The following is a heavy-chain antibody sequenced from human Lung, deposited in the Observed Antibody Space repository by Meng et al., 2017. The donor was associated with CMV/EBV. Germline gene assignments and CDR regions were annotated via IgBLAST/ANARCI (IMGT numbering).Heavy chain of an antibody. CDR2: MWNVGKRN. V-gene: IGHV3-33*01. CDR3: ARNGNEYDKYCFDS. Sequence: SCETSGFMFSTYGMHWVRQAPGKGLEWVVVMWNVGKRNYYGDSVKGRFTISRDDSKNTVYLQMKNLRDEDTAVYYFARNGNEYDKYCFDSWGQGTLVTVSS. D-gene: IGHD3-9*01. CDR1: GFMFSTYG. J-gene: IGHJ4*02.